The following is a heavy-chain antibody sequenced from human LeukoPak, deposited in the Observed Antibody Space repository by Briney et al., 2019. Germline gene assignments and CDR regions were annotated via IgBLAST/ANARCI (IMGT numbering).Heavy chain of an antibody. V-gene: IGHV4-59*08. CDR2: IYYSGST. CDR1: GGSISSYY. Sequence: PSETLSLTCTVSGGSISSYYWSWIRQPPGKGLEWIGYIYYSGSTNYNPSLKSRVTISVDTSKNQFSLKLSSVTAADTAVYYCASADSSGYYLGPDAFDIWGQGIMVTVSS. J-gene: IGHJ3*02. CDR3: ASADSSGYYLGPDAFDI. D-gene: IGHD3-22*01.